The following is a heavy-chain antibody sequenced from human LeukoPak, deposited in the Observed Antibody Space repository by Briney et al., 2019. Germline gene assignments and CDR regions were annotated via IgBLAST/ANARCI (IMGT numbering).Heavy chain of an antibody. Sequence: NPSETLSLTCSVSGGSISYYYWTWVRQSPGKGLEWIGQIYYTGSTYYNPSLKRRVTISVDTSRNQFSLNLTSVTAADTAVYYCARGGTHNDILSFDPWGQGTLVTVSS. CDR2: IYYTGST. CDR3: ARGGTHNDILSFDP. V-gene: IGHV4-59*01. D-gene: IGHD3-9*01. CDR1: GGSISYYY. J-gene: IGHJ5*02.